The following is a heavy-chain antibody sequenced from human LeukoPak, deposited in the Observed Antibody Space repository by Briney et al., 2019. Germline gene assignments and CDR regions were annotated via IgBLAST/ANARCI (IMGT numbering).Heavy chain of an antibody. CDR3: AAGAMVTFFPYNWFDP. V-gene: IGHV3-15*01. CDR1: GFTFSNAW. D-gene: IGHD5-18*01. J-gene: IGHJ5*02. CDR2: IKSKTDGGTT. Sequence: GGSLRLSCAASGFTFSNAWMSWVRQAPGKGLEWVGRIKSKTDGGTTDYAAPVKGRFTISRDDSKNTLYLQMNSLRAEDTAVYYCAAGAMVTFFPYNWFDPWGQGTLVTVSS.